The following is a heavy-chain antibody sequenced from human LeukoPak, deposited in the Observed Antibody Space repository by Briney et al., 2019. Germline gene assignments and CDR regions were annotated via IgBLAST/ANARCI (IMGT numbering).Heavy chain of an antibody. CDR3: AADEDGSYYYMDV. J-gene: IGHJ6*03. V-gene: IGHV1-58*01. D-gene: IGHD1-26*01. CDR2: IVVGSGNT. Sequence: TSVKVSCKASGFTFTSSAVQWVRQARGQRLERIGWIVVGSGNTNYAQKFQERVTITRDMSTSTAYMELSSLRSEDTAVYYCAADEDGSYYYMDVWGKGTTVTVSS. CDR1: GFTFTSSA.